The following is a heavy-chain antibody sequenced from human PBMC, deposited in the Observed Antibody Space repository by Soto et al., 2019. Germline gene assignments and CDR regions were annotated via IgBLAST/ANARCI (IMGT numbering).Heavy chain of an antibody. Sequence: DVQLLEYRGRLVRPGGSLRLSCAASGFTFRTYAMTWVRQAPGKGLEWVSSISGNGDSTHHADSVKGRFTVSRDNSKSILYLQMSLVTVEDTAIYYCTKDPTLVTAWYFDVWGRGTLVSVSS. J-gene: IGHJ2*01. V-gene: IGHV3-23*01. CDR2: ISGNGDST. CDR3: TKDPTLVTAWYFDV. D-gene: IGHD2-21*02. CDR1: GFTFRTYA.